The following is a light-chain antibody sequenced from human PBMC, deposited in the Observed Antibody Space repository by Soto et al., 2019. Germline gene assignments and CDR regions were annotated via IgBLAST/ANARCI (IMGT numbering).Light chain of an antibody. CDR1: QSVSSN. CDR2: AAS. V-gene: IGKV3-15*01. CDR3: QQYNDLHTWT. J-gene: IGKJ1*01. Sequence: EIVMTQSPGTLSVSPGERATLSCRASQSVSSNLAWYQQQPGHAPRLLIHAASTRATGFPARFSGSGSGTEFTLTISSLQYEDFAAYYGQQYNDLHTWTFGQGTQVEI.